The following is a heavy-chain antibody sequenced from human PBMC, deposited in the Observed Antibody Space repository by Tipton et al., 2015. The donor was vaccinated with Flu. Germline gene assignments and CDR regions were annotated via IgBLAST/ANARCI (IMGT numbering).Heavy chain of an antibody. CDR2: VSWNGAKS. CDR3: ARQADDGDGYWDAFDV. Sequence: SLKLSCAASGFTFENYAMHWVRQVPGKGLEWVSGVSWNGAKSDYADSVKGRFTISRDNARNSLYMQMNRLRPEDTALYYCARQADDGDGYWDAFDVWGQGTMVTVSS. CDR1: GFTFENYA. V-gene: IGHV3-9*01. J-gene: IGHJ3*01. D-gene: IGHD3-22*01.